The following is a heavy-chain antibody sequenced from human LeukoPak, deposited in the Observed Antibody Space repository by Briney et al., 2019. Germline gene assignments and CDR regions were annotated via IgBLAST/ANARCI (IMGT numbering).Heavy chain of an antibody. V-gene: IGHV1-69*13. CDR2: IIPIFGTA. Sequence: SVKVSCKASGGTFSSYAISWVRQAPGQGLEWMGGIIPIFGTANYAQKFQGRVTITADESTSTAYMELSSLRSEDTAVYYCARDLWVEGATFDYWGQGTLVTVSS. D-gene: IGHD1-26*01. CDR3: ARDLWVEGATFDY. CDR1: GGTFSSYA. J-gene: IGHJ4*02.